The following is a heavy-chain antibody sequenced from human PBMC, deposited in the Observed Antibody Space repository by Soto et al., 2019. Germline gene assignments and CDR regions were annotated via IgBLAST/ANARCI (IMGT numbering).Heavy chain of an antibody. Sequence: SETLSLTCTVSGGSISSGGYYWSWIRQHPGKGLEWIGYIYYSGSTYYNPSLKSRVTISVDTSKNQFSLKLSSVTAADTAVYYCARVGCYDGSGYNAFWGQGTIVTVSS. CDR1: GGSISSGGYY. J-gene: IGHJ3*01. CDR2: IYYSGST. D-gene: IGHD3-22*01. V-gene: IGHV4-31*03. CDR3: ARVGCYDGSGYNAF.